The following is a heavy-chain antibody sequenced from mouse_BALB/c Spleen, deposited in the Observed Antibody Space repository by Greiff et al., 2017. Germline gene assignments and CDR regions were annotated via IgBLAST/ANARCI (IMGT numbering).Heavy chain of an antibody. D-gene: IGHD2-3*01. CDR1: GFTFSSYW. J-gene: IGHJ1*01. V-gene: IGHV6-6*02. CDR3: TGGYYPWYFDV. Sequence: EVKLMESGGGLVQPGGSMKLSCVASGFTFSSYWMSWVRQSPEKGLEWVAEIRLKSDNYATHYAESVKGKFTISRDDSKSRLYLQMNSLRAEDTGIYYCTGGYYPWYFDVWGAGTTVTVSS. CDR2: IRLKSDNYAT.